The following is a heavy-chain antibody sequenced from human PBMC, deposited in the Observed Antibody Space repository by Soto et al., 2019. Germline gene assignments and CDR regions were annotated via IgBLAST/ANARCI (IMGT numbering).Heavy chain of an antibody. D-gene: IGHD5-18*01. J-gene: IGHJ4*02. CDR2: IYYSGST. Sequence: SETLSLTCTVSGGSISSGDYYWSWIRQPPGKGLEWIGYIYYSGSTYYNPSLKSRVTISVDTSKNQFSLKLSSVTAADTAVYYCARAFRGYSYGYYFDYWGQGTLVTVSS. CDR3: ARAFRGYSYGYYFDY. CDR1: GGSISSGDYY. V-gene: IGHV4-30-4*01.